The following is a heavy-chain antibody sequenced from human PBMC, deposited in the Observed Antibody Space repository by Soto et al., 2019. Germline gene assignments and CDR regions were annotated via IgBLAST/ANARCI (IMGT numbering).Heavy chain of an antibody. D-gene: IGHD3-10*01. CDR3: ARGDRGGLLGY. J-gene: IGHJ4*02. V-gene: IGHV1-69*13. CDR2: IIPIFGTA. Sequence: SVKVSFKASGGTFSSYAISWLRQAPGQGLEWMGGIIPIFGTANYAQKFQGRVTITADESTSTAYMELSSLRSEDTAVYYCARGDRGGLLGYWGQGTLVTVSS. CDR1: GGTFSSYA.